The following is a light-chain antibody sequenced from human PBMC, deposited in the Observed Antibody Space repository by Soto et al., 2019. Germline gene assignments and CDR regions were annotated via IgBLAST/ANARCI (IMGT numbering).Light chain of an antibody. CDR3: QQYNTYSWT. CDR1: QGIRND. J-gene: IGKJ1*01. Sequence: DIQMTQSPSSLSASVGDRVTITCRASQGIRNDLGWYQQKPGKAPKLLIYDASSLESGVPSRFSGSRSGTEFTLIISSLQPDDFATYYCQQYNTYSWTFGQGTKVDTK. CDR2: DAS. V-gene: IGKV1-17*01.